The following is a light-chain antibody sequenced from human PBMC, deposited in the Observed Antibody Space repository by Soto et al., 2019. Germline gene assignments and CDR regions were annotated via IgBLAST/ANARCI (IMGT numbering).Light chain of an antibody. CDR2: DVT. Sequence: QSALTQPASVSGSPGQSITIPCTGTNSDVGGSKYVSWYQQHPGQAPKLIIYDVTDRPSAVSNRLSGSKSGNTASLTIPGFQAEDGAKYFCRSLSSTATRGLFGGGTKLTVL. J-gene: IGLJ3*02. CDR3: RSLSSTATRGL. V-gene: IGLV2-14*03. CDR1: NSDVGGSKY.